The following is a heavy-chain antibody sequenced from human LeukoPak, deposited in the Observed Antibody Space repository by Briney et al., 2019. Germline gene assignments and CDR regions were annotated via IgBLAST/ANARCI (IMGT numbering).Heavy chain of an antibody. V-gene: IGHV5-51*01. CDR1: GYSFTSYW. CDR2: IYPGDSDT. J-gene: IGHJ6*02. CDR3: ARQKGGDYFSYYYYGMDV. D-gene: IGHD4-17*01. Sequence: GESLKISCKGSGYSFTSYWIGWVRQMPGKGLEWMGIIYPGDSDTRYSLSFQGQVTISADKSISTAYLQWSSLKASDTAMYYCARQKGGDYFSYYYYGMDVWGQGTTVTVSS.